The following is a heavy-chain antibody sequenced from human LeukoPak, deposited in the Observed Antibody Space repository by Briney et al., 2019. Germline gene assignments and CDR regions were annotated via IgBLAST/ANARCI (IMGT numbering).Heavy chain of an antibody. CDR3: ARDPSSWYFDY. Sequence: GGSLRLSCEASGFTFSSYAMHWVRQAPGKGLEWVAVISYDGSNKYYADSVKGRFTISRDNSKNTLYLQMNSLRAEDTAVYYCARDPSSWYFDYWGQGTLVTVSS. CDR2: ISYDGSNK. V-gene: IGHV3-30-3*01. J-gene: IGHJ4*02. D-gene: IGHD6-13*01. CDR1: GFTFSSYA.